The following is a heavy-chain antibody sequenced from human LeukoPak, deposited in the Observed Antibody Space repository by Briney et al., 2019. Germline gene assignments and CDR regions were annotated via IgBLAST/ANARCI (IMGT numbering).Heavy chain of an antibody. V-gene: IGHV4-38-2*02. D-gene: IGHD6-6*01. Sequence: IPSETLSLTCTVSGYSISSGYYWGWIRQPPGKGLEWIGSIYHSGSTYYNPSLKSRVTISVDTSKNQFSLKLSSVTATDTAVYYCARISISPPLVYFDYWGQGTLVTVSS. CDR2: IYHSGST. CDR1: GYSISSGYY. J-gene: IGHJ4*02. CDR3: ARISISPPLVYFDY.